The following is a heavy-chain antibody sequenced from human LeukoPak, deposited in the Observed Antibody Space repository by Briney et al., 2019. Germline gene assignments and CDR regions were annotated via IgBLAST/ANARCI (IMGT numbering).Heavy chain of an antibody. J-gene: IGHJ4*02. CDR2: IIPIFGTA. Sequence: SVTVSCKASGGTFSSYAISWVRQAPGQGLEWMGGIIPIFGTANYAQKFQGRVTITADESTSTAYMELSSLRSEDTAVYYCAVPGQRGSGSYSYLDYWGQGTLVTVSS. CDR3: AVPGQRGSGSYSYLDY. V-gene: IGHV1-69*13. D-gene: IGHD3-10*01. CDR1: GGTFSSYA.